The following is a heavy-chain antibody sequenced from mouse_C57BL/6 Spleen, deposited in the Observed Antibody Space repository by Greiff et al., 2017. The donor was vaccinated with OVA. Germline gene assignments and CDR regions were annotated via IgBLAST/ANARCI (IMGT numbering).Heavy chain of an antibody. Sequence: EVQLQQSGPGLVKPSQSLSLTCSVTGYSITSGYYWNWIRQFPGNKLEWMGYISYDGSNNYNPSLKNRISITRDTSKNQFFLKLNSVTTEDTATYYCARGVYGPYYFDYWGQGTTLTVSS. D-gene: IGHD1-1*02. V-gene: IGHV3-6*01. J-gene: IGHJ2*01. CDR2: ISYDGSN. CDR1: GYSITSGYY. CDR3: ARGVYGPYYFDY.